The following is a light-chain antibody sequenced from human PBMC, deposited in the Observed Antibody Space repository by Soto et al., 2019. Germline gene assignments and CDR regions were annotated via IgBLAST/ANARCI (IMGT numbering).Light chain of an antibody. J-gene: IGLJ2*01. CDR2: DVS. Sequence: QSALTQPASVSGSPGQSITMSCTGSSSDVGGYNYVSWYQHHPGKAPKLMIYDVSNRPSGVSNRFSGSKSGNTASLTISGLQAEDEADYYCSSYTSYSTVVFGGGTQLTVL. V-gene: IGLV2-14*03. CDR3: SSYTSYSTVV. CDR1: SSDVGGYNY.